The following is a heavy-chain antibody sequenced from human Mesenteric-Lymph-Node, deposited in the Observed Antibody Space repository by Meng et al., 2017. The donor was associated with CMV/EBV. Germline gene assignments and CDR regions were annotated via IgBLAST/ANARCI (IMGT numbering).Heavy chain of an antibody. CDR1: GFTVSNNY. V-gene: IGHV3-66*01. CDR2: ICSGDDT. J-gene: IGHJ3*02. Sequence: GESLKISCVASGFTVSNNYMTWVRQVPGKGLEWVSVICSGDDTYYADSVKGRFTISRDNAKNTLYLQMNSLRAEDTAVYYCVSVLHTLATFDIWGQGTMVTVSS. CDR3: VSVLHTLATFDI. D-gene: IGHD2-15*01.